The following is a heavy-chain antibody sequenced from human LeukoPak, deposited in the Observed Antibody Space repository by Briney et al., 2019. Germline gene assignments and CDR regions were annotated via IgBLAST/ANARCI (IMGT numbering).Heavy chain of an antibody. D-gene: IGHD4-17*01. CDR2: ASGRDAAT. J-gene: IGHJ4*02. CDR3: AKAQTSVTTFLDS. Sequence: GALRLSCAVSGFTFSSYHMNWVRLAPGKGLEWVSSASGRDAATYHADSVKGRFTISRDNSKNTLYLQLNSLRAEDSAVYYCAKAQTSVTTFLDSWGQGTLVTVSS. CDR1: GFTFSSYH. V-gene: IGHV3-23*01.